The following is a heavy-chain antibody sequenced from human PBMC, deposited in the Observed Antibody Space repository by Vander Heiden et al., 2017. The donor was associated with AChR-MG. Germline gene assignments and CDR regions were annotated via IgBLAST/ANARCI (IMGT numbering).Heavy chain of an antibody. D-gene: IGHD3-10*01. V-gene: IGHV5-51*01. J-gene: IGHJ6*02. CDR3: ARQSPMVRGVIDYYYGMDV. Sequence: EVQLVQSGAEVKTPGESLKISCKGSGYSFTSYWIGWVRQMPGKGLAWMGIIYPGDSDTRYSPSFQGQVTISADKSISTAYLQWSSLKASDTAMYYCARQSPMVRGVIDYYYGMDVWGQGTTVTVSS. CDR1: GYSFTSYW. CDR2: IYPGDSDT.